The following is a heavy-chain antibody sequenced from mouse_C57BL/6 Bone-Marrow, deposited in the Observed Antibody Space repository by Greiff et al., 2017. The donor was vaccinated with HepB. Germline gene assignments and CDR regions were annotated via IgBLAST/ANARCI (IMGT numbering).Heavy chain of an antibody. CDR3: ARGGYYVSY. CDR1: GFTFSSYA. D-gene: IGHD2-3*01. Sequence: EVMLVESGGGLVKPGGSLKLSCAASGFTFSSYAMSWVRQTPEKRLEWVATISDGGSYTYYPDNVKGRFTISRDNAKNNLYLQMSHLKSEDTAMYYCARGGYYVSYWGQGTTLTVAS. CDR2: ISDGGSYT. V-gene: IGHV5-4*03. J-gene: IGHJ2*01.